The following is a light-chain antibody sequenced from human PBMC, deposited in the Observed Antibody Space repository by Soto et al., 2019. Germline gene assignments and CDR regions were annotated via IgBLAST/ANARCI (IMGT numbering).Light chain of an antibody. V-gene: IGLV2-14*01. CDR1: SSDVGGYNY. CDR3: SSYTRSSTTS. J-gene: IGLJ1*01. CDR2: DVS. Sequence: QYVLTQPASVSGSPGQSITISCTGTSSDVGGYNYVSWYQQHPGKAPKLMIYDVSNRPSGVSNRFSGSKSGNTASLTISGLQAEDEADYYCSSYTRSSTTSFGTGTKLTVL.